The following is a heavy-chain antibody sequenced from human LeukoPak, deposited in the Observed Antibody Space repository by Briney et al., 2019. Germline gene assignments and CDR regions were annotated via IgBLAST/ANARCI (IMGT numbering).Heavy chain of an antibody. CDR1: GFTLTNHG. Sequence: GGSLRLSCAVSGFTLTNHGVSWVRQAPGKGAEWVSIITGTGGKYYGYSVKGRFVLSRDNFKNTVYMQMSSLRAEDTATYYCAKDYCRDGNCPFPFLDSWGQGTLVTVSS. J-gene: IGHJ4*02. D-gene: IGHD2-15*01. CDR3: AKDYCRDGNCPFPFLDS. CDR2: ITGTGGK. V-gene: IGHV3-23*01.